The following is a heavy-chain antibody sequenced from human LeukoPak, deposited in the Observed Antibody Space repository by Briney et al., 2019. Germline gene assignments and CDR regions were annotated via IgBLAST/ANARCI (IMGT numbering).Heavy chain of an antibody. J-gene: IGHJ4*02. D-gene: IGHD4-17*01. CDR2: IRSKAYGGTT. V-gene: IGHV3-49*04. CDR3: TRLYYGDYYFDY. Sequence: GGSLRPSCTASGFTFGDYAMSWVRQAPGKGLEWVGFIRSKAYGGTTEYAASVKGRFTISRDDSKSIAYLQMNSLKTEDTAVYYCTRLYYGDYYFDYWGQGTLVTVSS. CDR1: GFTFGDYA.